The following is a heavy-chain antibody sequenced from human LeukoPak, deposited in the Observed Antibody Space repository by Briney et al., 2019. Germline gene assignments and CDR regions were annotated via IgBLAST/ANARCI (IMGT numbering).Heavy chain of an antibody. V-gene: IGHV3-48*04. CDR1: GFTFSSYS. CDR3: ARVPYDSSGYYYWWGYYFDY. CDR2: ISSSSSTI. Sequence: GGSLRLSCAASGFTFSSYSMNWVRQAPGKGLEWVSYISSSSSTIYYADSVKGRFTISRDNAKNSLYLQMNSLRAEDTAVYYCARVPYDSSGYYYWWGYYFDYWGQGTLVTVSS. D-gene: IGHD3-22*01. J-gene: IGHJ4*02.